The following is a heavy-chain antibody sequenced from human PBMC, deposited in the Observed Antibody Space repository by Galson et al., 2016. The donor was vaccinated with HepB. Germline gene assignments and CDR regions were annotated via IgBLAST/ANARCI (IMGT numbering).Heavy chain of an antibody. CDR2: TSFDGSDK. D-gene: IGHD1-1*01. CDR1: GFPFSSYA. CDR3: ARDTGWNDQFDY. V-gene: IGHV3-30*04. Sequence: SLRLSCAASGFPFSSYAVHWVRQAPGKGLEWVAVTSFDGSDKYYTDSVKGRFTVSRDNSRNTLFLQMGSLRAEDTAVYYCARDTGWNDQFDYWGQGTLVTVSS. J-gene: IGHJ4*02.